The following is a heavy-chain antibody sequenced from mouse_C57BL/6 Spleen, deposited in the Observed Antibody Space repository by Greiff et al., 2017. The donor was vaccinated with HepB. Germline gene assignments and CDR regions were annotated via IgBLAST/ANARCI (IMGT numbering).Heavy chain of an antibody. CDR3: TTPYGDY. CDR2: IDPENGDT. D-gene: IGHD1-1*02. CDR1: GFNIKDDY. V-gene: IGHV14-4*01. Sequence: VQLQQSGAELVRPGASVKLSCTASGFNIKDDYMHWVKQRPEQGLEWIGWIDPENGDTEYASKFQGKATITADTSSNTAYLQLSSLTSEDTAVYYCTTPYGDYRGQGTSVTVSS. J-gene: IGHJ4*01.